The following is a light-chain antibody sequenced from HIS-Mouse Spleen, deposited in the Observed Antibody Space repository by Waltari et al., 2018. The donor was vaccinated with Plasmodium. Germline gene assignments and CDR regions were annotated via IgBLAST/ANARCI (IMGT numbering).Light chain of an antibody. CDR3: YSTDSSGNHRV. CDR1: ALPKKY. V-gene: IGLV3-10*01. CDR2: EDS. J-gene: IGLJ3*02. Sequence: SYELTQPPSVSVSPGQPARITCSGAALPKKYAYWYQQKSGQAPVLVIYEDSKRPSGNPERFSGSSAGTMATLTISGAQVEDEADYYCYSTDSSGNHRVFGGGTKLTVL.